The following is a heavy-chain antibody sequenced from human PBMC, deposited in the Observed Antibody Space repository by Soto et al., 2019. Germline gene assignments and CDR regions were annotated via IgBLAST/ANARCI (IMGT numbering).Heavy chain of an antibody. CDR3: ARMSGYDLDYYYYYGMDV. Sequence: PGGSLRLSCAASGFTFSSYDMHWVRQATGKGLEWVSAIGTAGDTYYPGSVKGRFTISRENAKNSLYLQMDSLRAEDTAVYYCARMSGYDLDYYYYYGMDVWGQGTTVTVSS. V-gene: IGHV3-13*01. CDR2: IGTAGDT. D-gene: IGHD5-12*01. J-gene: IGHJ6*02. CDR1: GFTFSSYD.